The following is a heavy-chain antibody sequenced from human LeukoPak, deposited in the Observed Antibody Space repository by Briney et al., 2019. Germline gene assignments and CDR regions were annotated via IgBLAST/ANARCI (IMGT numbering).Heavy chain of an antibody. CDR1: GFIFSSYS. J-gene: IGHJ4*02. Sequence: GGSLRLSCAASGFIFSSYSMNWVRQAPGKWLEWVSSISSTSSYIYYADSLKGRFTISRDNAKNSLSLQMNSLRAEDTAIYYCARGDAYSGYEGYFDYWGQGTLVTVSS. CDR2: ISSTSSYI. CDR3: ARGDAYSGYEGYFDY. D-gene: IGHD5-12*01. V-gene: IGHV3-21*01.